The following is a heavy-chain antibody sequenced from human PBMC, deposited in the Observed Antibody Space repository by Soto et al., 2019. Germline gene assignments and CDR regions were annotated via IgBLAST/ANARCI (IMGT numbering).Heavy chain of an antibody. CDR1: GFTFSSYG. CDR2: ISYDGSSK. J-gene: IGHJ4*02. CDR3: AKSYDFWSGYYTPTLFDY. Sequence: PGGSLILSCAASGFTFSSYGMHWVRQAPGKGLEWVAVISYDGSSKYYADSVKGRFTISRDNSKNTLYLQMNSLRAEDTAVYYCAKSYDFWSGYYTPTLFDYWGQGTLVTVSS. D-gene: IGHD3-3*01. V-gene: IGHV3-30*18.